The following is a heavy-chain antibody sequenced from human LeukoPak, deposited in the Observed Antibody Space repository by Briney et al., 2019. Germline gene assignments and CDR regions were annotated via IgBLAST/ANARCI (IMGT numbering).Heavy chain of an antibody. J-gene: IGHJ4*02. V-gene: IGHV3-74*01. CDR3: SYSTLSVLGY. CDR1: GFTFSTSW. CDR2: IDDVGSAT. D-gene: IGHD6-6*01. Sequence: GGSLRLSCAASGFTFSTSWMHWVRQAPGKGLMWVSHIDDVGSATRYADPVKGRFTISRDNAKNTLYLQMNSLTAEDTAVYYCSYSTLSVLGYWGQGTLVTVSP.